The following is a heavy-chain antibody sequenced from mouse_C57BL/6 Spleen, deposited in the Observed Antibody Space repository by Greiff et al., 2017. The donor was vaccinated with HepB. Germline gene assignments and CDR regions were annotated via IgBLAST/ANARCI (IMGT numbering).Heavy chain of an antibody. Sequence: EVQLQQSGPVLVKPGASVKMSCKASGYTFTDYYMNWVKQSHGKSLEWIGVINPYNGGTSYNQKFKGKATLTVDKSSSTAYMELNSLTSEDSAVYYCARRAYYGRSDGYCDVWGTGTTVTVSS. CDR2: INPYNGGT. J-gene: IGHJ1*03. CDR1: GYTFTDYY. V-gene: IGHV1-19*01. D-gene: IGHD1-1*01. CDR3: ARRAYYGRSDGYCDV.